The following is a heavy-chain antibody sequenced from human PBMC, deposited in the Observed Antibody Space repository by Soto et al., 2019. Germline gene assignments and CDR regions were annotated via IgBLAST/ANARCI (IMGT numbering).Heavy chain of an antibody. CDR3: ARDNWNYYYGMDV. CDR2: INHSGSA. Sequence: SETLSLTCAVYGGSFSGYYWSWIRQPPGKGLEWIGEINHSGSANYNPSLKSRVTISVDTSKNQFSLKLSSVTAADTAVYYCARDNWNYYYGMDVWGQGTTVTVSS. D-gene: IGHD3-3*01. J-gene: IGHJ6*02. CDR1: GGSFSGYY. V-gene: IGHV4-34*01.